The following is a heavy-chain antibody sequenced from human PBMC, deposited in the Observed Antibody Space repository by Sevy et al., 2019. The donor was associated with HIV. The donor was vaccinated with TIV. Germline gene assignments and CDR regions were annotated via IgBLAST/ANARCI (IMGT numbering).Heavy chain of an antibody. CDR1: GGSFSGYY. Sequence: SETLSLTCAVYGGSFSGYYWSWVRQPPGKGLEWIGEINHSGSTNYNPSLKSRVTISVDTSKNQFSLKLSSVTAADTAVYYCARGRGRRDYWGQGTLVTVSS. CDR2: INHSGST. J-gene: IGHJ4*02. CDR3: ARGRGRRDY. V-gene: IGHV4-34*01.